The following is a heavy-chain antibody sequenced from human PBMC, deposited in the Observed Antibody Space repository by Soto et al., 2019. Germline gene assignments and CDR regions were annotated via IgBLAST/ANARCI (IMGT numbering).Heavy chain of an antibody. V-gene: IGHV3-15*07. Sequence: VQLVESGGGLVKPGGSLRLSCAASGFTFSNAWMNWVRQAPGKGLEWVGRIKSKTDGGTTDYAAPVKGRFTISRDDSKNTLYLQMNSLKTEDTAVYYCTTAAPSYCSGGSCYTDYWGQGTLVTVSS. CDR2: IKSKTDGGTT. CDR3: TTAAPSYCSGGSCYTDY. J-gene: IGHJ4*02. CDR1: GFTFSNAW. D-gene: IGHD2-15*01.